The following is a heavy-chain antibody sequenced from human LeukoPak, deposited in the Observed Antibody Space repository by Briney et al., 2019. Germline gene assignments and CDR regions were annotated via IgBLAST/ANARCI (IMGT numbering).Heavy chain of an antibody. CDR2: IYYSGST. D-gene: IGHD4-23*01. V-gene: IGHV4-30-4*02. J-gene: IGHJ4*02. CDR3: AKDGDYGGLDY. Sequence: SETLSLTCTVSGGSISSGDYYWSWIRQPPGKGLEWIGYIYYSGSTYYNPSLKSRVTILVDTSKNQFSLKLSSVTAADTAVYYCAKDGDYGGLDYWGQGTLVTVSS. CDR1: GGSISSGDYY.